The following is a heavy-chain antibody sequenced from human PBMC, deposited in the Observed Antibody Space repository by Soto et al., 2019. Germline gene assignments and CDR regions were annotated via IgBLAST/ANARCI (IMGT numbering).Heavy chain of an antibody. CDR3: ARESGGDYARVD. CDR1: GGSISSGGYY. V-gene: IGHV4-31*03. CDR2: IYYSGST. D-gene: IGHD4-17*01. J-gene: IGHJ4*02. Sequence: QVQLQESGPGLVKPSQTLSLTCTVSGGSISSGGYYWSWIRQHPGKGLEWIGYIYYSGSTYYNPSPKSRVTISVDTSKNHFSLKLSSVTAADTAVYYCARESGGDYARVDWGQGTLVTVSS.